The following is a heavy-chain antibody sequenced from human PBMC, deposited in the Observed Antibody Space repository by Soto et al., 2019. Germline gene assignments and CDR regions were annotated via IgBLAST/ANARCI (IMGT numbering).Heavy chain of an antibody. Sequence: VGSLRLSCAASGFTLGRYAMHWVRQAPGKGLEWVAVTSYDGTNKFFADSVKGRFTISSDNSKNTLYLEMNGLRPEDTAVYFCARSIRPLYQPLVSPVDYWGQGTLVTVSS. CDR3: ARSIRPLYQPLVSPVDY. V-gene: IGHV3-30-3*01. D-gene: IGHD2-2*01. J-gene: IGHJ4*02. CDR2: TSYDGTNK. CDR1: GFTLGRYA.